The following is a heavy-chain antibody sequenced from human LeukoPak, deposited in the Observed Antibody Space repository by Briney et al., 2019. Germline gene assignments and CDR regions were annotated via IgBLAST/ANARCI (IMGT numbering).Heavy chain of an antibody. D-gene: IGHD3-22*01. CDR3: ASPIPHQMYDSGGGDAFDI. V-gene: IGHV1-2*02. CDR2: INPNSGGT. J-gene: IGHJ3*02. Sequence: ASVKVSCKASGYTXTGYYIHWVRQAPGQGLEWMGWINPNSGGTNYAQKFQGRVTMTRDTSITTAYMELSRLRSDDTAVYSCASPIPHQMYDSGGGDAFDIWGQGTMVTVSS. CDR1: GYTXTGYY.